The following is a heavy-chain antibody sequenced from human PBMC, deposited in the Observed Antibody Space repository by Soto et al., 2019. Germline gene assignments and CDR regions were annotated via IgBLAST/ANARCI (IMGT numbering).Heavy chain of an antibody. D-gene: IGHD2-2*01. CDR3: ARQGVGYCSSTSCSNWFDP. V-gene: IGHV5-10-1*01. CDR2: TDPSDSYT. CDR1: GYSFTSYW. Sequence: GESLKISCKGSGYSFTSYWISWVRQMPGKGLEWMGRTDPSDSYTNYSPSFQGHVTISADKSISTAYLQWSSLKASDTAMYYCARQGVGYCSSTSCSNWFDPWGQGTLVTVSS. J-gene: IGHJ5*02.